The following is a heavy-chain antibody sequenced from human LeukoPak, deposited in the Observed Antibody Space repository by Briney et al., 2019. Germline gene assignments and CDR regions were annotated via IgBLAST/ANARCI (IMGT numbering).Heavy chain of an antibody. V-gene: IGHV4-39*01. D-gene: IGHD3-22*01. CDR3: ARLARITMIVVVLDY. J-gene: IGHJ4*02. Sequence: SETLSLTCTVSGFSISSGYYWGWIRQPPGKGLEWIGSIYYSGSTYYNPSLKSRVTISVDTSKNQFSLKLSSVTAADTAVYYCARLARITMIVVVLDYWGQGTLVTVSS. CDR2: IYYSGST. CDR1: GFSISSGYY.